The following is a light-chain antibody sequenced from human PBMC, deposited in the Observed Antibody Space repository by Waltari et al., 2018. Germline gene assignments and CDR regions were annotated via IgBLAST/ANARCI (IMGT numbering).Light chain of an antibody. CDR2: DAS. Sequence: DFQLTQSPSFLSASVGDRVTITCRASQGISRHLAWYQQQPGEAPKLLIYDASTLQSGVPSRFSGSGFGTEFTLTISSLQPEDSATYYCQKLDNYPPPTFGQGTRLEI. CDR1: QGISRH. V-gene: IGKV1-9*01. CDR3: QKLDNYPPPT. J-gene: IGKJ5*01.